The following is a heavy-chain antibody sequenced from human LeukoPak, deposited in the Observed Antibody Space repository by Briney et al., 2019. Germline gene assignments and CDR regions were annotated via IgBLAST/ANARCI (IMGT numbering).Heavy chain of an antibody. D-gene: IGHD3-10*01. CDR3: ARETRPMVRGVMGQFDY. CDR2: ISYDGSNK. V-gene: IGHV3-30-3*01. CDR1: GFTFSSYA. J-gene: IGHJ4*02. Sequence: PGGSLRLSCAASGFTFSSYAMHWVRQAPGKGLEWVAVISYDGSNKYYADSVKGRFTISRDNSKNTLYLQMNSLRAEDTAVYYYARETRPMVRGVMGQFDYWGQGTLVTVSS.